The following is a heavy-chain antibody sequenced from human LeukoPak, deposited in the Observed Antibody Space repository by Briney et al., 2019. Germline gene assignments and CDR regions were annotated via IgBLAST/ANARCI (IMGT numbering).Heavy chain of an antibody. CDR1: GFTFDDYA. Sequence: TGGSLRLSCAASGFTFDDYAMHWVRQAPGKGLEWVPGISWNSGSIGYADSVKGRFTISRDNAKNSLYLQMNSLRAEDTALYYCAKDADLVPPGYCSGGSCDDAFDIWGQGTMVTVSS. CDR2: ISWNSGSI. D-gene: IGHD2-15*01. V-gene: IGHV3-9*01. J-gene: IGHJ3*02. CDR3: AKDADLVPPGYCSGGSCDDAFDI.